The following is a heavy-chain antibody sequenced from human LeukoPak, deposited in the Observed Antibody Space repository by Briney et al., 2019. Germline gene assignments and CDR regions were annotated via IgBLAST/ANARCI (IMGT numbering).Heavy chain of an antibody. J-gene: IGHJ4*02. D-gene: IGHD1/OR15-1a*01. Sequence: PGGSLRLSCAASGFTFDDYGMSWVSQAPGKGLERVSGINWSGGRTGYADSLKGRFTISRDNAKNTLYLQMNSLRDEDTALYYCARDLTTSDNWGQGTLVTVSS. V-gene: IGHV3-20*04. CDR3: ARDLTTSDN. CDR1: GFTFDDYG. CDR2: INWSGGRT.